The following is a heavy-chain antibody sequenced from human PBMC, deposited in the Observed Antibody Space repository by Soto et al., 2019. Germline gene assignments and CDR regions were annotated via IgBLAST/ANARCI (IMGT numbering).Heavy chain of an antibody. V-gene: IGHV2-5*01. CDR1: GFSLSTSGVG. CDR3: AHRPNYDFWSGYYYYYYRMDV. D-gene: IGHD3-3*01. Sequence: SGPTLVNPTQTLTLTCTFSGFSLSTSGVGVGWIRQPPGKALEWLALIYWNDDKRYSPSLKSRLTITKDTSKNQVVLTMTNMDPVDTATYYCAHRPNYDFWSGYYYYYYRMDVWGQGTTVTVSS. CDR2: IYWNDDK. J-gene: IGHJ6*02.